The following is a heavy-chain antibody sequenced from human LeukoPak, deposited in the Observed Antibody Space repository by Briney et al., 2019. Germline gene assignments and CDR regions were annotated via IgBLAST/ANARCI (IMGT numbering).Heavy chain of an antibody. Sequence: SSETLSLTCTVSGGSFSSYYWSWIRQPPGKGLEWIGYIYYSGSTNYNPSLKSRVTISVDTSKNQFSLKLSSVTAADTAVYYCARTTSSSWYWDYYYYMDVWGKGTTVTVSS. CDR1: GGSFSSYY. J-gene: IGHJ6*03. D-gene: IGHD6-13*01. CDR3: ARTTSSSWYWDYYYYMDV. V-gene: IGHV4-59*01. CDR2: IYYSGST.